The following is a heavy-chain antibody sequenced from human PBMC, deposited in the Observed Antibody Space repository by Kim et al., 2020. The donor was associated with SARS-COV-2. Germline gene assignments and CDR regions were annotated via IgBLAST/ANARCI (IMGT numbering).Heavy chain of an antibody. CDR3: ARGDEGYCSGGSCYPKNYYYYGMDV. J-gene: IGHJ6*02. D-gene: IGHD2-15*01. CDR2: ISAYNGNT. Sequence: ASVKVSCKASGYTFTSYGISWVRQAPGQGLEWMGWISAYNGNTNYAQKLQGRVTMTTDTSTSTAYMELRSLRSDDTAVYYCARGDEGYCSGGSCYPKNYYYYGMDVWGQGTTVTVSS. CDR1: GYTFTSYG. V-gene: IGHV1-18*01.